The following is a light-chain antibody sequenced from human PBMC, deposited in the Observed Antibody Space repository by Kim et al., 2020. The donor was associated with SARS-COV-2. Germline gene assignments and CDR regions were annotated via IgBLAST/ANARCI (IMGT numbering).Light chain of an antibody. J-gene: IGLJ2*01. CDR3: QVWESTTTV. CDR2: QDE. Sequence: SYELTQPPSVSVSPGQTASITCSGDRLGNKYVCWYQKKPVQSPVVVMYQDERRPSGIPERFSGSNSRNTATLTISGTQAMDEADYYCQVWESTTTVFGGG. CDR1: RLGNKY. V-gene: IGLV3-1*01.